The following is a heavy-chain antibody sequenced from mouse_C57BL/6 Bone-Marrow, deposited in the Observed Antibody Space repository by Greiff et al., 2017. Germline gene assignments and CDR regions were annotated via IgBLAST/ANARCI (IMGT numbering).Heavy chain of an antibody. CDR2: ISSGGDYI. CDR3: TRDKGPAGFAY. CDR1: GFTFSSYA. D-gene: IGHD1-3*01. J-gene: IGHJ3*01. V-gene: IGHV5-9-1*02. Sequence: EVKLVESGEGLVKPGGSLKLSCAASGFTFSSYAMSWVRQTPEKRLEWVAYISSGGDYIDYADTVKGRFTISRDNARNTLYLQMSSLKSEDTAMYYVTRDKGPAGFAYWGQGTRVTVSA.